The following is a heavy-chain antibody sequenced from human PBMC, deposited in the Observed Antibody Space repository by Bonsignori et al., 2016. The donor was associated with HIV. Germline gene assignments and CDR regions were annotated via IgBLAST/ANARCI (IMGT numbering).Heavy chain of an antibody. V-gene: IGHV3-7*03. J-gene: IGHJ3*01. CDR2: IKQDGSEK. D-gene: IGHD6-13*01. Sequence: VRQAPGKGLEWVTNIKQDGSEKYYVDSVKGRFTISRDNARNSVYLQMHSLRAEDTAVYYCARDFDLIAAAGLGGFDLWGQGTMVTVSS. CDR3: ARDFDLIAAAGLGGFDL.